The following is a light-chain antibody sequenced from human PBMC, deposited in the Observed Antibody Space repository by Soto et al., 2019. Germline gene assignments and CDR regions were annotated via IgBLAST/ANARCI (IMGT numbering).Light chain of an antibody. CDR3: QQYYGLPPLT. CDR2: HAS. CDR1: QNITNN. Sequence: DIQMTQSPSSLSASIGDRVTITCQASQNITNNLSWYQQKPGKAPNLXIYHASKLAKGVTSRFSGSGSGTDFSFIITSLQREDLATYYCQQYYGLPPLTFGQGTRLEIK. V-gene: IGKV1-33*01. J-gene: IGKJ5*01.